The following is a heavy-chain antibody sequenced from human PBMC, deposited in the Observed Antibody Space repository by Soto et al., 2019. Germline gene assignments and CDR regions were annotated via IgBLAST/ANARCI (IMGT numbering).Heavy chain of an antibody. J-gene: IGHJ4*02. V-gene: IGHV5-10-1*01. Sequence: GESLKISCQGSGYSFAGYWITWVRQKPWKCLEGMWRIDPSDSQTYYSPSFRGHVTISATKSITTVFLQWSSLRASDTAMYYCARQIYDSDTGPNFQYYFDSWGQGTPVTVSS. CDR3: ARQIYDSDTGPNFQYYFDS. CDR2: IDPSDSQT. D-gene: IGHD3-22*01. CDR1: GYSFAGYW.